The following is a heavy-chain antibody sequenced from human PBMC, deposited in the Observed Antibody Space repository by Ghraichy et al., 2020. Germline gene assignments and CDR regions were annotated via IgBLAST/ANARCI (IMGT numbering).Heavy chain of an antibody. J-gene: IGHJ6*02. CDR2: ISDDGSNE. D-gene: IGHD3-10*01. V-gene: IGHV3-30*03. Sequence: PCAGSGFTFSGYNMHWVRQAPGKGLEWVADISDDGSNEYYVESVKGRFTISRDNSKNTVYLQMNSLRPEDTAVYYCARATREWLGRYYGVDVWGQGTTVIVS. CDR1: GFTFSGYN. CDR3: ARATREWLGRYYGVDV.